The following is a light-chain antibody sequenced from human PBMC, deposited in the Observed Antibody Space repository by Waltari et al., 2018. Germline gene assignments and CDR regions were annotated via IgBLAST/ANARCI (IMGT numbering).Light chain of an antibody. CDR3: SSYAGSNLWV. CDR2: EVT. J-gene: IGLJ3*02. CDR1: SSDVGGYDY. V-gene: IGLV2-8*01. Sequence: QSALTQPPSASGSPGQSVPISCPGTSSDVGGYDYVPWYQQHPDKAPKLMIYEVTKRPSGVPDRFSGSKSGNTASLTVSGLQAEDEADYYCSSYAGSNLWVFGGGTKLTVL.